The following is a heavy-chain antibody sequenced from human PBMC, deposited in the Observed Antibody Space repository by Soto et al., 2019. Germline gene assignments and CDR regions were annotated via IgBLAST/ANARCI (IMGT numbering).Heavy chain of an antibody. J-gene: IGHJ6*02. Sequence: SRRLSCAASRLTFSTYDMHWVRQATGKGLEWVSAIGTAGDTYYPGSVKGRFTISRENAKNSLYLQMNSLRAGDTAVYYCARSRAYNPTYCGMDVWGQGTTVTVSS. CDR3: ARSRAYNPTYCGMDV. V-gene: IGHV3-13*01. CDR2: IGTAGDT. D-gene: IGHD1-1*01. CDR1: RLTFSTYD.